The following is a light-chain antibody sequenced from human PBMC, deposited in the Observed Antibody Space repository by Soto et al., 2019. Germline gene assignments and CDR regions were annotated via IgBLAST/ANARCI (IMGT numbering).Light chain of an antibody. CDR2: DAS. V-gene: IGKV1-39*01. J-gene: IGKJ1*01. CDR1: QSISSY. Sequence: DIQMTESPPSLSAGGGDRVTITCRASQSISSYLNWYQQKLGKAPKLLIYDASRLQSGVPSRFSGSGSGTDFTLTIRSLQPEDFATYYCQQNYYTPQTFGQGTKVDIK. CDR3: QQNYYTPQT.